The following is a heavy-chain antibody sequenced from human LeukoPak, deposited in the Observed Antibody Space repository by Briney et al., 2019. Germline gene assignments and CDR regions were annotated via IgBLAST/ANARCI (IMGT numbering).Heavy chain of an antibody. D-gene: IGHD6-6*01. CDR2: IYHSGST. CDR1: GGSISSYY. J-gene: IGHJ4*02. V-gene: IGHV4-59*08. CDR3: ARHFLAARTFDY. Sequence: PSETLSLTCTVSGGSISSYYWSWIRQPPGKGLEWIGSIYHSGSTYYNPSLKSRVTISVDTSKNQFSLKLSSVTAADTAVYYCARHFLAARTFDYWGQGTLVTVSS.